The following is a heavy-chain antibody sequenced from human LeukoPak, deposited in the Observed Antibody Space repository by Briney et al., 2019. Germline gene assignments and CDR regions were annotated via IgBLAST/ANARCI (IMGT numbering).Heavy chain of an antibody. V-gene: IGHV4-59*12. CDR2: FYGSGSA. D-gene: IGHD1-1*01. Sequence: SETLSLTCTVSGGSISNYYWSWIRQPPGKGLEWIGYFYGSGSASYNPSLKSRVTISVDRSNNQFSLKMSSVTAADTAVYYCVRDVSQRRHFDYWGQGTLVTVSS. CDR3: VRDVSQRRHFDY. J-gene: IGHJ4*02. CDR1: GGSISNYY.